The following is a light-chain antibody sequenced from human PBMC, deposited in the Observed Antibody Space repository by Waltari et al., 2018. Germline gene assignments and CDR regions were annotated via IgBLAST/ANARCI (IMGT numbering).Light chain of an antibody. Sequence: DIQMTQSPSSLSASVGDRVTITCRASQGIRHYLAWYQQKPGKVPKLLIYAASTLQSGVPSRFSGSGSGTDFTLTISSLQPEDVATYYCQKYNIVPWTFGQGTRVEIK. CDR3: QKYNIVPWT. V-gene: IGKV1-27*01. CDR1: QGIRHY. J-gene: IGKJ1*01. CDR2: AAS.